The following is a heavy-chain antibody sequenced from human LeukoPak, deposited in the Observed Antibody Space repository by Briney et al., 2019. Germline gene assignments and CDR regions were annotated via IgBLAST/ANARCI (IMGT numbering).Heavy chain of an antibody. CDR1: GYTFTSYD. CDR2: MNPNSSNT. J-gene: IGHJ4*02. V-gene: IGHV1-8*01. D-gene: IGHD3-22*01. CDR3: ARDRRGYYDSSGYYDY. Sequence: GASVKVSCKASGYTFTSYDINWVRQATGQGLEWMGWMNPNSSNTGYAQKFQGRVTMTRNTSISTAYMELSSLRSEDTAVYYCARDRRGYYDSSGYYDYWGQGTLVTVSS.